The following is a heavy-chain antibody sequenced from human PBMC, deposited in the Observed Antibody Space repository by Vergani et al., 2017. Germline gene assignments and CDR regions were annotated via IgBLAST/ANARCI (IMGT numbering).Heavy chain of an antibody. D-gene: IGHD3-10*01. CDR3: ARSFHGAGGPFDY. CDR1: GGSVSSGSYY. J-gene: IGHJ4*02. CDR2: TYLSGST. V-gene: IGHV4-61*02. Sequence: QVQLQESGPGLLKPSQTLSLNCTVPGGSVSSGSYYWSWFRQPAGKGLEWIGRTYLSGSTNYSPSLESRVTISIHPSKNQVSLQLNSVTAADTAVYYCARSFHGAGGPFDYWGQGTLVTVSS.